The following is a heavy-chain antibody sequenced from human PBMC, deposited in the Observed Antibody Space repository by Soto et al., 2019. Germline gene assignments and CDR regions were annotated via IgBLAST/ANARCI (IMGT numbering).Heavy chain of an antibody. CDR2: ISYDESSA. D-gene: IGHD2-15*01. CDR3: ARGVESTRNAMDV. CDR1: GFTFSSYA. Sequence: PGGSLRLSCAASGFTFSSYAMHWVRQAPGKGLEWVAVISYDESSANYADSVKGRFTISRDSAKNTVYLQMSSLSDEDTAMYFCARGVESTRNAMDVWGQGTTVTVSS. V-gene: IGHV3-30*04. J-gene: IGHJ6*02.